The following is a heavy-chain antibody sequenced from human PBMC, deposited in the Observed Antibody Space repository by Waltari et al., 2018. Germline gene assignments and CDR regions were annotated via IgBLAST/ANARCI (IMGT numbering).Heavy chain of an antibody. Sequence: EVQLVETGGGLIQPGGSLRLPCTTSGFSCRTHYNRWVSQAPGQGLEWVSILYAGGSIYYTDSVKGRFTISRDNSKNTLYLQMNSLRVEDTAVYYCARVDSTGYSDYWGQGTLVTVSS. V-gene: IGHV3-53*05. J-gene: IGHJ4*02. CDR3: ARVDSTGYSDY. CDR2: LYAGGSI. D-gene: IGHD3-22*01. CDR1: GFSCRTHY.